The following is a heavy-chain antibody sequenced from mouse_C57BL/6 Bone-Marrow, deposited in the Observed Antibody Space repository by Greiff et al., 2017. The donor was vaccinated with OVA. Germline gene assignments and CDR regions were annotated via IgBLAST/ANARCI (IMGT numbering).Heavy chain of an antibody. V-gene: IGHV1-81*01. D-gene: IGHD1-1*01. CDR1: GYTFTSYG. Sequence: VHLVESGAELARPGASVKLSCKASGYTFTSYGISWVKQRTGQGLEWIGEIYPRSGNTYYNEKFKGKATLTADKYSSTAYMELRSLTSEASSGLFCARVAWYCGSSGAMDYWGQGTSVTVSS. CDR2: IYPRSGNT. J-gene: IGHJ4*01. CDR3: ARVAWYCGSSGAMDY.